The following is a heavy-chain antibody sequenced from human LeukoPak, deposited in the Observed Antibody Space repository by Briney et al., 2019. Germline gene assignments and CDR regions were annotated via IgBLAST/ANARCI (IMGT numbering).Heavy chain of an antibody. Sequence: QSGGSLRLSCAASGFTVSSNYMSWVRQAPGKGLEWVSVIYSGGSTYYADSVKGRFTISRDNSKNTLYLQMNSLRAEDTAVYYCAVAAPGPFDYWGQGTLVTVSS. CDR1: GFTVSSNY. V-gene: IGHV3-66*02. CDR2: IYSGGST. D-gene: IGHD6-13*01. J-gene: IGHJ4*02. CDR3: AVAAPGPFDY.